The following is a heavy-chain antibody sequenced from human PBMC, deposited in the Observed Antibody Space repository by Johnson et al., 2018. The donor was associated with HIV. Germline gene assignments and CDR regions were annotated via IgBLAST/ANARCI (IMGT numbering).Heavy chain of an antibody. CDR3: ARGIPTLPLTGTRGFDI. V-gene: IGHV3-11*04. Sequence: QVQLVESGGGLVKPGGSLRLSCAASGFTFSDYYMSWIRQAPGKGLEWVSCISSSGSTIYYADSVKGRFTVSRDNYNNTPYLQMGSLRAEDMAVYYCARGIPTLPLTGTRGFDIWGQGTMVTVSS. J-gene: IGHJ3*02. CDR2: ISSSGSTI. CDR1: GFTFSDYY. D-gene: IGHD1-20*01.